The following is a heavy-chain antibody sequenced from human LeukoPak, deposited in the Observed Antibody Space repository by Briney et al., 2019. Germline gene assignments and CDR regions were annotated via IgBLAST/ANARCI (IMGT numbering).Heavy chain of an antibody. J-gene: IGHJ4*02. CDR2: IYYSGST. Sequence: SETLSLTCTVSGGSISSYYWSWIRQPPGKGLGWIGYIYYSGSTNYNPSLKSRVTISVDTSKNQFSLKLSSVTAADTAVYYCARAVYNGWFYFDYWGQGTLVSVSS. CDR3: ARAVYNGWFYFDY. D-gene: IGHD6-19*01. CDR1: GGSISSYY. V-gene: IGHV4-59*01.